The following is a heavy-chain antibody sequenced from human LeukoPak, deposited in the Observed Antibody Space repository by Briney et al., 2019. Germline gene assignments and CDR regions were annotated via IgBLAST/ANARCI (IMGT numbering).Heavy chain of an antibody. CDR1: GFTFSSYG. CDR2: IWYDGSNK. J-gene: IGHJ4*02. V-gene: IGHV3-33*01. D-gene: IGHD6-19*01. CDR3: ARASRWLAFDN. Sequence: GRSLRLSCAASGFTFSSYGMHWVRQAPGKGLEWVAVIWYDGSNKYYADSVKGRFTISRDNSKNTLYLQMNSLRAEDTAVYYCARASRWLAFDNWGQGTLVTVSS.